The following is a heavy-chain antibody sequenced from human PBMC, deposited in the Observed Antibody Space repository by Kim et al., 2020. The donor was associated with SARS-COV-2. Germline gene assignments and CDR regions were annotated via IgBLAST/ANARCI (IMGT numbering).Heavy chain of an antibody. V-gene: IGHV3-7*01. CDR2: IKQDGSEK. CDR3: ARDGLWFGDHNAPH. CDR1: GFTFSSYW. Sequence: GGSLRLSCAASGFTFSSYWMSWVRQAPGKGLEWVANIKQDGSEKYYVDSVKGRFTISRDNAKNSLYLQMNSLRAEDTAVYYCARDGLWFGDHNAPHWGQGTLVTVSS. J-gene: IGHJ4*02. D-gene: IGHD3-10*01.